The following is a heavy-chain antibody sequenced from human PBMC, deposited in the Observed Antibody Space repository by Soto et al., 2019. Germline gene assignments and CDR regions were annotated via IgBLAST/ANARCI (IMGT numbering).Heavy chain of an antibody. J-gene: IGHJ3*01. V-gene: IGHV3-23*01. CDR2: SGGDGRT. CDR3: AKDLHVWSGIDV. CDR1: GFTFSSNA. D-gene: IGHD3-3*02. Sequence: EVQLLESGGGLVHPGGSLRLSCEASGFTFSSNAMHWVRQAPGKGLEWVSGSGGDGRTYYANSVKGRFTISRDNSKNTLFLQMNSLRAEDTAVYYCAKDLHVWSGIDVWGQGTMVTVSS.